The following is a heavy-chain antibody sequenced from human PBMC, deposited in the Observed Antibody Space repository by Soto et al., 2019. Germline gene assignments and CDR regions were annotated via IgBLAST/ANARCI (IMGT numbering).Heavy chain of an antibody. CDR1: GFTFSDYY. CDR3: ARYPGNIVGAYYYFDY. D-gene: IGHD1-26*01. V-gene: IGHV3-11*03. Sequence: PGESLKISCAASGFTFSDYYMSWIRQAPGKGLEWVSYISSSSSYTNYADSVKGRFTISRDNAKNSLYLQMNSLRAEDTAVYYCARYPGNIVGAYYYFDYWGQGTLVTVSS. CDR2: ISSSSSYT. J-gene: IGHJ4*02.